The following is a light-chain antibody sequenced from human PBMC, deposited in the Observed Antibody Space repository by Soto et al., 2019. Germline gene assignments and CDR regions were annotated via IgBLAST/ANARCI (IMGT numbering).Light chain of an antibody. CDR2: DVS. CDR1: SSDVGGYKF. Sequence: QSALTQPRSVSGSPGQSVTISCTGTSSDVGGYKFVSWYQQHLGKAPKLMIYDVSQRPSGVPDRFSASKSGNTASLTISGLQAEDEADYYCCSYAGFYTSVFGTGTKLTVL. CDR3: CSYAGFYTSV. J-gene: IGLJ1*01. V-gene: IGLV2-11*01.